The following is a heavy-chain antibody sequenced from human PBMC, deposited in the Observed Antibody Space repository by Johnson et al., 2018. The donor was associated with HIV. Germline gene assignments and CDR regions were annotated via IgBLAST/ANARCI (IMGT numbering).Heavy chain of an antibody. J-gene: IGHJ3*02. V-gene: IGHV3-66*01. CDR2: IFSGGST. Sequence: VQLVESGGGVVQPGRSLRLSCAASGFTVSSNYMSWVRQAPGKGLEWVSVIFSGGSTYYADSVKGRFTISRDNSKNTLYLPMNSLRAEDTAVYYCASRYYYDSSGSHDAFDIWGQGTMVTVSS. D-gene: IGHD3-22*01. CDR1: GFTVSSNY. CDR3: ASRYYYDSSGSHDAFDI.